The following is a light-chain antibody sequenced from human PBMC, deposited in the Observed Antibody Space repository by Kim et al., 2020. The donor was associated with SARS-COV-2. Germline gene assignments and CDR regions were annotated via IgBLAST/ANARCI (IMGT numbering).Light chain of an antibody. J-gene: IGKJ4*02. V-gene: IGKV1-6*01. Sequence: AIQMTQSPSSLSASVGDRVTITCRASQSIRNYLGWYQQKPGRAPNLLIYATSTLQSGVPSRFSGSGSGTDFTLTISSLQPEDVATYYCLQDYDYPRTFGGGTKVDIK. CDR2: ATS. CDR1: QSIRNY. CDR3: LQDYDYPRT.